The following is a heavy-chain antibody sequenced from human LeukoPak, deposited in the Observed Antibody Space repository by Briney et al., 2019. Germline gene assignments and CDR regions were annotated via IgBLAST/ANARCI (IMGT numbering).Heavy chain of an antibody. V-gene: IGHV3-30*19. D-gene: IGHD6-19*01. J-gene: IGHJ6*02. CDR1: GFTFSSYG. Sequence: PGRSLRLSCAASGFTFSSYGMHWVRQAPGKGLEWVAVISYDGSNKYYADSVKGRFTISRDNSKNTLYLQMNSLRAEDTAVYYCARGHPGIAVAGKYYYGMDVWGQGTTVTVSS. CDR2: ISYDGSNK. CDR3: ARGHPGIAVAGKYYYGMDV.